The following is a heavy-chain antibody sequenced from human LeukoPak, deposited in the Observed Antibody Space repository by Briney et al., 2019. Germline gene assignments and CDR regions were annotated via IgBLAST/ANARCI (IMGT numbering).Heavy chain of an antibody. CDR1: GYTFTSYD. D-gene: IGHD3-10*01. V-gene: IGHV1-8*01. CDR3: ARGRSPYTMVRGVIGWFDP. J-gene: IGHJ5*02. Sequence: ASVKVSCKASGYTFTSYDINWVRQATGQGLEWMGWMNPNSGNTDYAQKFQGRVTMTRNTSISTAYMELSSLRSEDTAVYYCARGRSPYTMVRGVIGWFDPWGQGTLVTVSS. CDR2: MNPNSGNT.